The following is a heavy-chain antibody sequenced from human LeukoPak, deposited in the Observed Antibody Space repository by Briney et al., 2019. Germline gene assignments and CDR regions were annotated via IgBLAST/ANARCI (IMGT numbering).Heavy chain of an antibody. Sequence: TGGSLRLSCAASRFTFSTYAMSWVRQAPGKGLEWVSAISGSGGSTYYADSVKGRFTISRDNSKSTLYLQMNSLRAEDTAVYYCASHHGGSSSSGLGYYFYGMDVWGQGTMVTVSS. CDR2: ISGSGGST. CDR1: RFTFSTYA. V-gene: IGHV3-23*01. CDR3: ASHHGGSSSSGLGYYFYGMDV. D-gene: IGHD6-6*01. J-gene: IGHJ6*02.